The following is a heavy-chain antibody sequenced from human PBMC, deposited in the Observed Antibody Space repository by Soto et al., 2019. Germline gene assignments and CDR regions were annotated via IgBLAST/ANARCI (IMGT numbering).Heavy chain of an antibody. CDR3: ARRAAYDSASGGSFDS. Sequence: EVQLVQSGAEVKKPGESLKISCKGSGYNFTNYWIGWVRQMPGKGLEWMGIIYPGDSYTTYRPSFQGQVTISADKSITAAYLQWSSLKASDTAIYYCARRAAYDSASGGSFDSWGQGSLVTVSS. CDR1: GYNFTNYW. D-gene: IGHD3-22*01. V-gene: IGHV5-51*01. J-gene: IGHJ4*01. CDR2: IYPGDSYT.